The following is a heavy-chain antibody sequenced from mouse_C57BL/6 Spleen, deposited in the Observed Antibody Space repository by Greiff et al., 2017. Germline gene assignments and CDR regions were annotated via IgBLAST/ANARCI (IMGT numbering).Heavy chain of an antibody. CDR1: GYTFTDYE. D-gene: IGHD4-1*02. CDR2: IDPETGGT. Sequence: VKLLESGAELVRPGASVTLSCKASGYTFTDYEMHWVKQTPVHGLEWIGAIDPETGGTAYNKKFKGKAILTADKSSSTAYMELRSLTSEDSAVXYCTRGFNWGGDYWGQGTTLTVSS. CDR3: TRGFNWGGDY. J-gene: IGHJ2*01. V-gene: IGHV1-15*01.